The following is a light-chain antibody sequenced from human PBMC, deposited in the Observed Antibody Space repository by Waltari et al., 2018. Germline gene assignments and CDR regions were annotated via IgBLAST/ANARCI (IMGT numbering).Light chain of an antibody. CDR1: QSVSRL. J-gene: IGKJ1*01. V-gene: IGKV3-20*01. CDR3: QHYVTLPVT. Sequence: LSCRASQSVSRLVWYQQKPGQAPRLLIYDVSTSATGIPDRFSCSGSGTDFSLTISRLESEDFVVYYCQHYVTLPVTFGQGTKVEIK. CDR2: DVS.